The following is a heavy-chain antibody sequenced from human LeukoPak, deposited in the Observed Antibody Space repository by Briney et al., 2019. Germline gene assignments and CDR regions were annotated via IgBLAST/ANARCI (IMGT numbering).Heavy chain of an antibody. CDR2: IYYSGST. D-gene: IGHD3-3*01. V-gene: IGHV4-59*01. CDR3: ASGATGGYDFWSGYYMSFDY. Sequence: PSETLSLTCAVSGVSISSYYWSWIRQPPGKGLEWVGYIYYSGSTNYNPSLKSRVTISVDTSKHQFSLKLSSVTAADTAVYYCASGATGGYDFWSGYYMSFDYWGQGTLVTVSS. CDR1: GVSISSYY. J-gene: IGHJ4*02.